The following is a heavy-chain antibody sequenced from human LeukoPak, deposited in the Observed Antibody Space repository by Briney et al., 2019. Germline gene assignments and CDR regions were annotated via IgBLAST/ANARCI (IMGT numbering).Heavy chain of an antibody. CDR3: AKDSPRYFDCLSEGGGDYFDY. CDR1: GFIFSSYG. V-gene: IGHV3-30*18. D-gene: IGHD3-9*01. Sequence: GGSLRLPCAASGFIFSSYGMHWVRQAPGKGLEWVAVISYDGSNKYYADSVKGRFTISRDNSKNTLYLQMNSLRAEDTAVYYCAKDSPRYFDCLSEGGGDYFDYWGQGTLVTVSS. J-gene: IGHJ4*02. CDR2: ISYDGSNK.